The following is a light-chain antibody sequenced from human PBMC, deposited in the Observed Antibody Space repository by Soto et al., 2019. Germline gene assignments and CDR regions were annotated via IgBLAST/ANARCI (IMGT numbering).Light chain of an antibody. V-gene: IGLV1-44*01. J-gene: IGLJ1*01. CDR3: AAWDDSLNGHV. CDR1: SSNIGSNT. Sequence: QAVVTQPPSASGTPGQRVTISCSGSSSNIGSNTVNWYQQLPGTAPKLLIYSNNQRPSGVPDRFSGSKSGTSASLAISGLQSEDEAHYYCAAWDDSLNGHVFGTGTKLTVL. CDR2: SNN.